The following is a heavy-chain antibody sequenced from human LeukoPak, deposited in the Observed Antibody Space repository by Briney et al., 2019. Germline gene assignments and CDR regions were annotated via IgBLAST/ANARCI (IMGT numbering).Heavy chain of an antibody. CDR2: LNTYNGNT. J-gene: IGHJ4*02. D-gene: IGHD3-10*01. V-gene: IGHV1-18*01. CDR1: GYTFTSNG. CDR3: ARSYSSGSYGD. Sequence: ASVKVSCNASGYTFTSNGISWVRQAPGQGLEWMGWLNTYNGNTIYAQKLQGRVTMTTDTSTTTAYMELRSLRSDDTAVYYCARSYSSGSYGDWGQGTLVTVSS.